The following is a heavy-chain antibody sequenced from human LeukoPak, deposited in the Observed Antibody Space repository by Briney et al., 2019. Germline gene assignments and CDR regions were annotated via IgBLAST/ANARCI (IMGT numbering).Heavy chain of an antibody. CDR2: ISGSGGST. Sequence: GGSLRLSCAASGFTFSSYAMSWVRQAPGKGLEWVSAISGSGGSTYYADSVKGRFTISRDNSKNTLYLQMNSLRAEDTAVYYCAKKPHYGDYWYYYYMDVWGKGTTVTVSS. D-gene: IGHD4-17*01. CDR1: GFTFSSYA. V-gene: IGHV3-23*01. CDR3: AKKPHYGDYWYYYYMDV. J-gene: IGHJ6*03.